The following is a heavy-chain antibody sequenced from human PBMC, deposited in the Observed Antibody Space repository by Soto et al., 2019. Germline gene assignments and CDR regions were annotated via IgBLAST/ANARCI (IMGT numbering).Heavy chain of an antibody. CDR3: ARAVGWDSSGVFDY. J-gene: IGHJ4*02. CDR1: GGSISSSNW. D-gene: IGHD3-22*01. Sequence: SETLSLTCAVSGGSISSSNWWSWVRQPPGKGLEWIGEIYHSGSTNYNPSLKSRVTISVGKSKNQFSLKLSSVTAADTAVYYCARAVGWDSSGVFDYWGQGTLVTVSS. CDR2: IYHSGST. V-gene: IGHV4-4*02.